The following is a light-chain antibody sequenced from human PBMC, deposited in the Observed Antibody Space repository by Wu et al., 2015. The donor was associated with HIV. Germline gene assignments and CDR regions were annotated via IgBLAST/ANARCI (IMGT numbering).Light chain of an antibody. CDR1: QSINSDS. CDR2: GTF. J-gene: IGKJ2*01. V-gene: IGKV3-20*01. CDR3: QLFLVIQRTT. Sequence: IVLSQSPGTLSVSPGEGATFSCRASQSINSDSLAWYQQRPGRTPRLLIYGTFRRATGIPDRFSGSGSGTDFTLTINRVEPEDFAVYYCQLFLVIQRTTFGQGTKLDIK.